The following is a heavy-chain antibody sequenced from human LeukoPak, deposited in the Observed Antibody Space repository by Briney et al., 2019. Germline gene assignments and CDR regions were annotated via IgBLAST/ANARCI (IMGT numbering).Heavy chain of an antibody. CDR3: AKSSGSYYNVDFDY. V-gene: IGHV4-59*01. CDR2: IYYSGST. J-gene: IGHJ4*02. D-gene: IGHD3-10*01. CDR1: GGSINNYY. Sequence: PSETLSLTCTVPGGSINNYYWSWIRQPPGKGLEWIGYIYYSGSTNYNPSLKSRVTISIDTSKNQLSLKLSSVTAADTAVYYCAKSSGSYYNVDFDYWGQGTLVTVSS.